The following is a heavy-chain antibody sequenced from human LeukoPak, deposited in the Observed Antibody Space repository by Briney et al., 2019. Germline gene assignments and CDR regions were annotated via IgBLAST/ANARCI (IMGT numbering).Heavy chain of an antibody. Sequence: SETLSLTCTVSGGSISSYYWSWIRQPPGKGLEWIGYIYYSGSTNYNPSLKSRVTISVDTSKNQFSLKLSSVTAADTAVYYCVYYSIVSGCFDPWGQGTLVTVSS. J-gene: IGHJ5*02. D-gene: IGHD5/OR15-5a*01. V-gene: IGHV4-59*08. CDR3: VYYSIVSGCFDP. CDR2: IYYSGST. CDR1: GGSISSYY.